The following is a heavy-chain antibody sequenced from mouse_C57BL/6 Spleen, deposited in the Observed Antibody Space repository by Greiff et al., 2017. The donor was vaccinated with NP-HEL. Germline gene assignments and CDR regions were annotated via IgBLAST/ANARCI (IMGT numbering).Heavy chain of an antibody. CDR2: IDPSDSYT. Sequence: VKQSCKASGYTFTSYWMHWVKQRPGQGLEWIGEIDPSDSYTNYNQKFKGKSTLTVDKSSSTAYMQLSSLTSEDSAVYYCARITTVVSPYAMDYWGQGTSVTVSS. CDR3: ARITTVVSPYAMDY. J-gene: IGHJ4*01. V-gene: IGHV1-69*01. D-gene: IGHD1-1*01. CDR1: GYTFTSYW.